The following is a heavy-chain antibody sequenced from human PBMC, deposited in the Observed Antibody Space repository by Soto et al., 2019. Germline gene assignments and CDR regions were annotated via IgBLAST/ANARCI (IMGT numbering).Heavy chain of an antibody. D-gene: IGHD5-12*01. Sequence: QVQLVESGGGVVQPGRSLRLSCAASGFTFSSYGMHWVRQAPGKGLEWVAVIWYDGSNKYYADSVKGRFTISRDNSKNTLYLQMNSLRAEDTAVYYCARDSGYSGYTVKIDYWGQGTLVTVSS. J-gene: IGHJ4*02. V-gene: IGHV3-33*01. CDR1: GFTFSSYG. CDR2: IWYDGSNK. CDR3: ARDSGYSGYTVKIDY.